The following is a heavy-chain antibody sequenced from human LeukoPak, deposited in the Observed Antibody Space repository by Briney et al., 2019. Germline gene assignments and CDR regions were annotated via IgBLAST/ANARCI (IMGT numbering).Heavy chain of an antibody. Sequence: PSETLSLTCAVYGGSFSGYYWSWIRQPPGKGLEWIGEINHSGSTNYDPSLKSRVTISVDTSKNQFSLKLSSVTAADTAVYYCARNQGQPLSRSWFDPWGQGTLVTVSS. V-gene: IGHV4-34*01. D-gene: IGHD6-13*01. J-gene: IGHJ5*02. CDR3: ARNQGQPLSRSWFDP. CDR2: INHSGST. CDR1: GGSFSGYY.